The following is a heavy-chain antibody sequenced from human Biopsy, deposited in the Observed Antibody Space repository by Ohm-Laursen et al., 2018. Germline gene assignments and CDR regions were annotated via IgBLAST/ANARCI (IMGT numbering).Heavy chain of an antibody. CDR2: IFAGGGRT. CDR1: GLSIGTNY. CDR3: ARTIMVGGVILNYFDY. D-gene: IGHD3-10*01. J-gene: IGHJ4*02. V-gene: IGHV3-53*01. Sequence: SLRLSCSASGLSIGTNYMTWVRQAPGKGLDWVSIIFAGGGRTYYADSVKGRFTISRDISENTVSLQMNSLRAEDTAVYCCARTIMVGGVILNYFDYWGQGTLVTVSS.